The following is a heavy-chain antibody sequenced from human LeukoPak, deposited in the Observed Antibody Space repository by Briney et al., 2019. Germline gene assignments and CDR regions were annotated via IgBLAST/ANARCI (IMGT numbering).Heavy chain of an antibody. D-gene: IGHD6-13*01. V-gene: IGHV4-59*01. CDR2: IYYTGST. J-gene: IGHJ4*02. CDR1: GDSISLYY. Sequence: PSETLSLTCTVSGDSISLYYWSWIRQPPGKGLEWIGYIYYTGSTKSNPSLKSRVTISVDTSKKQFSLNLSSVTAADTAVYYCAKSFGYSRSWFDYWGQGTPVTVSS. CDR3: AKSFGYSRSWFDY.